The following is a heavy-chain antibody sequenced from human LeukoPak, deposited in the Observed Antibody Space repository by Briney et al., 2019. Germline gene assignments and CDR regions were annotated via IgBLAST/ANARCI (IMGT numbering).Heavy chain of an antibody. D-gene: IGHD3-22*01. Sequence: GGSLRLSCAASGFTFSSYAITWVRQAPGKGLEWVSAISSSGINTYYTDSVKGRFTISRDNSRNTVSLQMTGLRVDDTAVYYCARYTYYYDSSGYPALYYFDYWGQGTLVTVSS. CDR3: ARYTYYYDSSGYPALYYFDY. CDR2: ISSSGINT. V-gene: IGHV3-23*01. CDR1: GFTFSSYA. J-gene: IGHJ4*02.